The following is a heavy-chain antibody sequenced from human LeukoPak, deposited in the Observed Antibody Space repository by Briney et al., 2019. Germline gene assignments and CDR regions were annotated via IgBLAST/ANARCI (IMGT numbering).Heavy chain of an antibody. CDR1: GFTFSSYS. V-gene: IGHV3-21*01. Sequence: GGSLRLSCAASGFTFSSYSMNWVRQAPGKGLEWVSSISSSSSYIYYADSVKGRFTISRDNAKSSLYLQMNSLRAEDTAVYYCARDSGGWSVKPINWFDPWGQGTLVTVSS. CDR2: ISSSSSYI. CDR3: ARDSGGWSVKPINWFDP. J-gene: IGHJ5*02. D-gene: IGHD6-19*01.